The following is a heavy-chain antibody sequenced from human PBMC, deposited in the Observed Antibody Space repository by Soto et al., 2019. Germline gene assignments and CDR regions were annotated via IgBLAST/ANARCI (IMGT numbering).Heavy chain of an antibody. J-gene: IGHJ1*01. D-gene: IGHD3-9*01. V-gene: IGHV1-18*01. Sequence: ASVKVSCKASGYTFTSCGISWVRQAPGQGLEWMGWISAYNGNTNYAQKLQGRVTMTTDTSTSTAYMELRSLRSDDTAVYYCARGPISYYDILTGPVGYFQHWGQGTLVTVSS. CDR3: ARGPISYYDILTGPVGYFQH. CDR1: GYTFTSCG. CDR2: ISAYNGNT.